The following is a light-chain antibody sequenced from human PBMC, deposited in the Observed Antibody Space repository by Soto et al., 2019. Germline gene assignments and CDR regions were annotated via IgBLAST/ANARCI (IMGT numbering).Light chain of an antibody. CDR2: DAS. V-gene: IGKV3-11*01. CDR1: QSVSSF. CDR3: QQRGNWPPT. Sequence: EIVLTQSPATLSLPPGERATLSCRASQSVSSFLAWYQQKPGQPPRLLIYDASNRATGIPGRFSGSGSGTDFTLTISSLEPEDFAAYYCQQRGNWPPTFGPGTKVDI. J-gene: IGKJ3*01.